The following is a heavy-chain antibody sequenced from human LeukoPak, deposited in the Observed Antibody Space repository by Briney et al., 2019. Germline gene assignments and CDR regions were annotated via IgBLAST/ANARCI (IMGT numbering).Heavy chain of an antibody. CDR1: GGSINGYC. CDR2: IYNIGST. Sequence: LETLSLTCTVSGGSINGYCWTWIRQPPGKGLEWIGYIYNIGSTDYNPSLKSRVTISVDTSKTQFSLKLSSVTAADTAVYYCARETRYNYGRYGMDVWGQGTTVTVSS. D-gene: IGHD5-18*01. J-gene: IGHJ6*02. CDR3: ARETRYNYGRYGMDV. V-gene: IGHV4-59*01.